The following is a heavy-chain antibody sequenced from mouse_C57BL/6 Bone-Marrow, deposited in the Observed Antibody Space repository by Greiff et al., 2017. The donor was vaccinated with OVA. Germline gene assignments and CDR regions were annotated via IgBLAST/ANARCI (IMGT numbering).Heavy chain of an antibody. J-gene: IGHJ1*03. V-gene: IGHV5-17*01. CDR2: ISSGSSTI. D-gene: IGHD2-1*01. CDR3: ARLNYPGRYFDV. CDR1: GFTFSDYG. Sequence: EVILVESGGGLVKPGGSLKLSCAASGFTFSDYGMHWVRQAPEKGLEWVAYISSGSSTIYYADTVKGRFTISRDNAKNTLFLQMTSLRSEDTAMYYCARLNYPGRYFDVWGTGTTVTVSS.